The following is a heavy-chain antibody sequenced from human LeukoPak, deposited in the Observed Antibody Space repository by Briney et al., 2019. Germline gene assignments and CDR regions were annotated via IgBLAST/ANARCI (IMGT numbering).Heavy chain of an antibody. J-gene: IGHJ4*02. CDR3: AKAQLGGVTNYFDY. CDR1: GFTFSSYG. V-gene: IGHV3-33*06. D-gene: IGHD2-8*02. Sequence: PGRTLRLSCAASGFTFSSYGMHWVRQAPGKGLEWVAAISDNGSNKYYEESVKGRFTISRDNSKNTLYLQMNSLRAEDTAVYYCAKAQLGGVTNYFDYWGQGTLITVSS. CDR2: ISDNGSNK.